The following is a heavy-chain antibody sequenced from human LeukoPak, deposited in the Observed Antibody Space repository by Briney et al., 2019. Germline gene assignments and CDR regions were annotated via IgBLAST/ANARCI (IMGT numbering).Heavy chain of an antibody. CDR3: ARDQGSGSYYPRFDY. CDR2: ISAYDGST. V-gene: IGHV1-18*01. CDR1: GYSFTTYG. Sequence: GASVKVSCKASGYSFTTYGISWVRQAPGQGLEWMGWISAYDGSTNHAQQFQGRVTLTIDTSTTTAYVELRSLRSDDTAIYYCARDQGSGSYYPRFDYWGQGALVTVSS. J-gene: IGHJ4*02. D-gene: IGHD3-10*01.